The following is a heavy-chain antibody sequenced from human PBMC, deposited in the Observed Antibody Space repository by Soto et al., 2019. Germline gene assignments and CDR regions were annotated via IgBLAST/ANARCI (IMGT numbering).Heavy chain of an antibody. D-gene: IGHD2-21*02. Sequence: GSLRLSCAASGFTFSSYGMHWVRQAPGKGLEWVAVIWYDGSNKYYADSVKGRFTISRDNSKNTLYLQMNSLRAEDTAVYYCARDPARCGGGDCSANWFDPWGQGTLVTVSS. J-gene: IGHJ5*02. CDR3: ARDPARCGGGDCSANWFDP. V-gene: IGHV3-33*01. CDR2: IWYDGSNK. CDR1: GFTFSSYG.